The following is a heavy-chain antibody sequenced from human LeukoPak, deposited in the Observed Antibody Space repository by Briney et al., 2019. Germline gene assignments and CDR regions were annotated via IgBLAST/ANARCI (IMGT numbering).Heavy chain of an antibody. CDR1: EFIFSGYW. CDR2: IKQDESEK. D-gene: IGHD6-13*01. CDR3: ARDGFVGAADY. J-gene: IGHJ4*02. V-gene: IGHV3-7*01. Sequence: GGSLRLSCAASEFIFSGYWMNWVRQAPGKGLAWVANIKQDESEKQYVDSVRGRFTISRDNAKNSLYLQMNSLRVEDTAVYYCARDGFVGAADYWGQGTLVTVSS.